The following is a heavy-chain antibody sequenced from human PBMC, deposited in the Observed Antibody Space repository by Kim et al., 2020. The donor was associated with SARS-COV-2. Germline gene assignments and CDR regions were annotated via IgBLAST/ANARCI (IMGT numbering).Heavy chain of an antibody. CDR3: ARETREGQLNWFDP. V-gene: IGHV4-59*01. Sequence: SETLSLTCTVSGGSISSYYWSWIRQPPGKGLEWIGYIYYSGSTNYNPSLKSRVTISVDTSKNQFSLKLSSVTAADTAVYYCARETREGQLNWFDPWGQGTLVTVSS. J-gene: IGHJ5*02. CDR2: IYYSGST. D-gene: IGHD1-1*01. CDR1: GGSISSYY.